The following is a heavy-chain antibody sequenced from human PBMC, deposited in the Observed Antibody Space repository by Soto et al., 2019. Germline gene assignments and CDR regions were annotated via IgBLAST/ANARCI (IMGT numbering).Heavy chain of an antibody. J-gene: IGHJ1*01. CDR1: GFTFSDYY. CDR3: ARVLMRGWCGGGSWASQH. Sequence: QVQLVESGGGFVKPGGSLRLSCAASGFTFSDYYMNWIRQAPGKGPECVAYISPNGDNIAYADSVRGRFTISRDNAEDSLYLHMNSLRAEDTAVYYRARVLMRGWCGGGSWASQHWGQGSLVTVSS. V-gene: IGHV3-11*01. D-gene: IGHD2-15*01. CDR2: ISPNGDNI.